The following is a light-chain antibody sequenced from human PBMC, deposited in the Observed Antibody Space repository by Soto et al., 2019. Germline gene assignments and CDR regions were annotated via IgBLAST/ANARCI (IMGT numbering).Light chain of an antibody. CDR3: QQYNNWPPIT. J-gene: IGKJ5*01. V-gene: IGKV3-15*01. Sequence: EIVMTQSPATLSVSPGERATRSCRASQSVSSNLAWYQQKPGQAPRLLIYGASNTATGIPARFRGSGSGTEFTLTISSLQSEDFAVYYCQQYNNWPPITFGQGTRWRL. CDR2: GAS. CDR1: QSVSSN.